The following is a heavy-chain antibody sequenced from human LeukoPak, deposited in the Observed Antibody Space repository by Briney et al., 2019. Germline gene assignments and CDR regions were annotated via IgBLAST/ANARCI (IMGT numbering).Heavy chain of an antibody. J-gene: IGHJ4*02. Sequence: GGSLRLSCAASGFTFSSYAMSWVRQAPGKGLEWVSAISGTSGSTYYADSVKGRFTISRDNSKNTLYLQMNSLRAEDAAVYYCAKTANAPMTHWGQGTLVTVSS. V-gene: IGHV3-23*01. CDR3: AKTANAPMTH. CDR2: ISGTSGST. CDR1: GFTFSSYA. D-gene: IGHD3-22*01.